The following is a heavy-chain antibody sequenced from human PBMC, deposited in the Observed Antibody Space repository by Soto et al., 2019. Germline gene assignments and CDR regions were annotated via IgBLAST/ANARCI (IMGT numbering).Heavy chain of an antibody. CDR2: ISYDGSKE. CDR1: GFTFSSYG. V-gene: IGHV3-30*18. Sequence: QVQLVESGGGVVQPGRSPRLSCAASGFTFSSYGMHWVRQAPGTGLEWVATISYDGSKENYAESVKGRFTISRDNSRNRLDLQMNSLGPEDTAVYYCAKDTAYRRLPIHWFDHWGRGTQVSVSS. D-gene: IGHD2-21*01. J-gene: IGHJ5*02. CDR3: AKDTAYRRLPIHWFDH.